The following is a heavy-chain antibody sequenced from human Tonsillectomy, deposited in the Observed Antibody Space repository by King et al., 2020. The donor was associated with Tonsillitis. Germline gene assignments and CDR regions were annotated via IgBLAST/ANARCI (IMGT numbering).Heavy chain of an antibody. Sequence: VQLQQWGAGLLKPSETLSLTCAVYGGSFSRYYWSWIRQPPGKGLEWIGEINHSGSTNSNPSLKNRVTVSVDTSKNQFSLKLSSVTAADTAVYYCARERTVTTTGYFDYWGQGTLVTVSS. CDR1: GGSFSRYY. J-gene: IGHJ4*02. CDR3: ARERTVTTTGYFDY. CDR2: INHSGST. V-gene: IGHV4-34*01. D-gene: IGHD4-17*01.